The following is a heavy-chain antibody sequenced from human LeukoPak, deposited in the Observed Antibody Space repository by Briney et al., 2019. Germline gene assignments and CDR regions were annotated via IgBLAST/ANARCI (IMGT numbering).Heavy chain of an antibody. Sequence: ASVKVSCKTSGYTFTGYYMHWVRQAPGQGLEWMGWINPNSGGTNYAQKFQGRVTMTRNTSISTAYMELSSLRSEDTAVYYCARGVWVYCSSTSCYYMDVWGKGTTVTVSS. CDR3: ARGVWVYCSSTSCYYMDV. V-gene: IGHV1-2*02. CDR2: INPNSGGT. D-gene: IGHD2-2*01. J-gene: IGHJ6*03. CDR1: GYTFTGYY.